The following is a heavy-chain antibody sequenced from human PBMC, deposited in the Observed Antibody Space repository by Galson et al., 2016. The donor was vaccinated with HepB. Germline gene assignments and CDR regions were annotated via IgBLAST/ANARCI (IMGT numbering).Heavy chain of an antibody. D-gene: IGHD6-19*01. CDR1: GFTFDDYA. V-gene: IGHV3-9*01. CDR3: AKDSSGWSTGFIDY. J-gene: IGHJ4*02. Sequence: SLRLSCAASGFTFDDYAMHWVRQAPGKGLEWVSGINWNSGNIAYADSVKGRFTISRDNAKNSLYLQMNSLRAEDTALYYCAKDSSGWSTGFIDYWGQGTLVTVSS. CDR2: INWNSGNI.